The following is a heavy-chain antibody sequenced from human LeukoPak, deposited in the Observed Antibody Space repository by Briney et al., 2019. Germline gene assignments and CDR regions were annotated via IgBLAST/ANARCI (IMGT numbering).Heavy chain of an antibody. V-gene: IGHV4-39*01. CDR1: GGSISSSSYY. CDR2: IYYSGST. Sequence: PSETLSLTCTVSGGSISSSSYYWGWIRQPPGKGLEWIGSIYYSGSTYYNPSLKSRVTISVDTSKNQFSLKLSSVTAADTAVYYCARHIVVVPAAIDLSWFDPWGQGTLVTVSS. J-gene: IGHJ5*02. D-gene: IGHD2-2*02. CDR3: ARHIVVVPAAIDLSWFDP.